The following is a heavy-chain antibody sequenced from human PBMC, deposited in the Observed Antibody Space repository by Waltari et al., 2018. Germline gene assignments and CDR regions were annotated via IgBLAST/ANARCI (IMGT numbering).Heavy chain of an antibody. CDR2: ISNTGTRT. CDR1: GFTFFNYE. D-gene: IGHD1-26*01. J-gene: IGHJ4*02. Sequence: VQLVESGGDVLQPGGSLRLTCETSGFTFFNYEMNWVRQAPGKGLGWIAYISNTGTRTFYSDSVRGRFTISRDDAKNSVFLQMNDLRVDDSGLYYCTRGLVGAPGWGQGTLVTVSS. V-gene: IGHV3-48*03. CDR3: TRGLVGAPG.